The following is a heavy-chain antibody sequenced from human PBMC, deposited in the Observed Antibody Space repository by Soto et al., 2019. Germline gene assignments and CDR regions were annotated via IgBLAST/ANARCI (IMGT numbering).Heavy chain of an antibody. V-gene: IGHV3-74*01. Sequence: EVQLVESGGGSVQPGGSLRLSCAASEFTFSRYWMHWVRQAPGKGLVWVSRINIYGSSTDYADSVKGRFTISRDNAKNTLYLQMNSLRVEDTAVYYCARGWIGDLNDAFDIWGQGTMVTVSS. CDR1: EFTFSRYW. CDR2: INIYGSST. D-gene: IGHD2-2*03. J-gene: IGHJ3*02. CDR3: ARGWIGDLNDAFDI.